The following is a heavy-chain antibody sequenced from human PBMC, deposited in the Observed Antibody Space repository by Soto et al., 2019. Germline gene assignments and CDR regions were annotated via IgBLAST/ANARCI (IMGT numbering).Heavy chain of an antibody. CDR1: GGSISSSSYY. Sequence: QLQLQESGPGLVKPSETLSLTCTVSGGSISSSSYYWGWIRQPPGKGLEWIGSIYYSGSTYYNPSLKSRVTISVDTSKNQFSLKLSSVTAADTAVYYCARRRDDGDYGAFDIWGQGTMVTVSS. D-gene: IGHD4-17*01. CDR3: ARRRDDGDYGAFDI. V-gene: IGHV4-39*01. J-gene: IGHJ3*02. CDR2: IYYSGST.